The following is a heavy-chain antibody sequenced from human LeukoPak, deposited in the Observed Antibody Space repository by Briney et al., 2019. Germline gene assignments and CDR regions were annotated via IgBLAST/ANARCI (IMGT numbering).Heavy chain of an antibody. J-gene: IGHJ4*02. CDR3: ARVLVPYDLFHDY. CDR2: ISYDGSNK. D-gene: IGHD3-3*01. V-gene: IGHV3-30-3*01. CDR1: GFTFSSYA. Sequence: GGSLRLSCAASGFTFSSYAMHWVRQAPGKGLEWVAVISYDGSNKYYADSVKGRFTISRDNSKNTLYLQMNSLRAEDTAVYYCARVLVPYDLFHDYWGQGTLVTVSS.